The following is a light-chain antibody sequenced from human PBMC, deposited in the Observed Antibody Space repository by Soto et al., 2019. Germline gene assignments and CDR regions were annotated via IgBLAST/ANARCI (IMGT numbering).Light chain of an antibody. V-gene: IGKV1-6*01. CDR2: AAS. Sequence: AIQMTQSPSSLSASVGDRVTITCRASQDIRNHLAWYQQKPGTATKVLISAASSLQTGVPSRFSGSGSGTDFTLTISSLQPEDFATYYCLQDFNFPFTCGQGTKLEVK. CDR3: LQDFNFPFT. J-gene: IGKJ2*01. CDR1: QDIRNH.